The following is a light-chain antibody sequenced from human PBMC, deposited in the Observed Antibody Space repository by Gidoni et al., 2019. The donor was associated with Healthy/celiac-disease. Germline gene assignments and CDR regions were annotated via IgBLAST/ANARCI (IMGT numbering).Light chain of an antibody. J-gene: IGKJ4*01. V-gene: IGKV1-9*01. CDR1: QGISSY. CDR2: AAS. Sequence: DIQLTQSPSFLSASVGDRVTITCRARQGISSYLAWYQQKPGKAPKLLIYAASTLQSGVPSRFSGGGSWTEFTLTISSLQPEDFATYYCQQHNSYPLTFGGGTKVEIK. CDR3: QQHNSYPLT.